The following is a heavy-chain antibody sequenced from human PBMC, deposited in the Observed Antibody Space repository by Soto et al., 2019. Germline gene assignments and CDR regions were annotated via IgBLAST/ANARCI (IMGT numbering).Heavy chain of an antibody. CDR2: INHSGST. CDR1: GGSFSGYY. D-gene: IGHD4-17*01. V-gene: IGHV4-34*01. Sequence: QAQLQQWGAGLLKPSETLSLTCAVYGGSFSGYYWSWIRQPPGKGLEWIGDINHSGSTNYNPSLKSRVTISVDTSKNQFSLQLSSVTAADTAVYFCARAYGGNGFDYWGQGTLVTVSS. J-gene: IGHJ4*02. CDR3: ARAYGGNGFDY.